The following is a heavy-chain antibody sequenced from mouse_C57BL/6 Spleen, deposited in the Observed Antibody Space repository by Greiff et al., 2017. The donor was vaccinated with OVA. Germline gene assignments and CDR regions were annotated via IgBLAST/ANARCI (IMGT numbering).Heavy chain of an antibody. CDR2: INPGSGGT. Sequence: QVQLQQSGAELVRPGTSVKVSCKASGYAFTNYLIEWVKQRPGQGLEWIGVINPGSGGTNYNEKFKGKATLTADKSSSTGYMQLSSLTSEDSAVYFCARCLITREDYFDYWGQGTTLTVSS. CDR3: ARCLITREDYFDY. J-gene: IGHJ2*01. CDR1: GYAFTNYL. V-gene: IGHV1-54*01. D-gene: IGHD1-1*01.